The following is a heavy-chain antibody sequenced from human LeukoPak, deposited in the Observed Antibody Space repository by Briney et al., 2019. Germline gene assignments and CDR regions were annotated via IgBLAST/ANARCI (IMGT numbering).Heavy chain of an antibody. Sequence: SETLSLTCTVSGVSIRNYCWNWIRQPPGKGLEWIGYICDSGNIDYKPSLKSRVTISVDTSKNQFSLKLTSATAADTAVYYCAKAIYGDYVWYYYYMDVWGKGTTVTVSS. D-gene: IGHD4-17*01. J-gene: IGHJ6*03. CDR1: GVSIRNYC. V-gene: IGHV4-59*01. CDR3: AKAIYGDYVWYYYYMDV. CDR2: ICDSGNI.